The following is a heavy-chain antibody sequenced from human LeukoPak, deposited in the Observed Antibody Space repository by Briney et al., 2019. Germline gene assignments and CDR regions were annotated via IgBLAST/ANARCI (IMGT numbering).Heavy chain of an antibody. D-gene: IGHD6-19*01. CDR1: GYSIISGYY. V-gene: IGHV4-38-2*02. J-gene: IGHJ4*02. Sequence: SETLSLTCAVSGYSIISGYYWGWIRQPPGKGLEWVGSIFHSGSTYYNPSLKSRVTVSVDTSKNQFSLKLSSVTAADTAVYYCAIDRGVGVAGPPGYWGQGTLVTVSS. CDR3: AIDRGVGVAGPPGY. CDR2: IFHSGST.